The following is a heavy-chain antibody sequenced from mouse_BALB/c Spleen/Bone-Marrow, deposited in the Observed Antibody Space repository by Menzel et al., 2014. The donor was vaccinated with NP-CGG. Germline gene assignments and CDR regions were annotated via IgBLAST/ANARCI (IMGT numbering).Heavy chain of an antibody. D-gene: IGHD2-1*01. CDR2: INPSNGVN. J-gene: IGHJ4*01. Sequence: VQLQQSGAELVKPGASVKLSCKASGYTFTSYYMYWVKQRPGQGFEWIGGINPSNGVNNFNEKFKSKASLTVDKSSSTAYMQLSSLSSEDSAVYYCSRGGNFDVMDYWGQGTSVTVSS. V-gene: IGHV1S81*02. CDR1: GYTFTSYY. CDR3: SRGGNFDVMDY.